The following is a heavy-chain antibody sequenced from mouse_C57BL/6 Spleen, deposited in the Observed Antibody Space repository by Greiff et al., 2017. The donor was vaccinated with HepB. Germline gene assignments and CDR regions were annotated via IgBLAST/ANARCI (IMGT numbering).Heavy chain of an antibody. CDR1: GYTFTSYW. CDR3: ASGYYGYFDC. J-gene: IGHJ2*01. V-gene: IGHV1-64*01. CDR2: IHPNSGST. D-gene: IGHD1-1*01. Sequence: QVQLKQPGAELVKPGASVKLSCKASGYTFTSYWMHWVKQRPGQGLEWIGMIHPNSGSTNYNEKFKSKATLTVDKSSSTAYMQLSSLTSEDAAVYYCASGYYGYFDCWGNGPTLTVSS.